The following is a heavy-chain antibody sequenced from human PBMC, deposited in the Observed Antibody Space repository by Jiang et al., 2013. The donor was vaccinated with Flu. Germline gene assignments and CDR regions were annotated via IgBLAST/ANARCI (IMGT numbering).Heavy chain of an antibody. Sequence: LLKPSETLSLTCAVYGGSFSGYYWSWIRQPPGKGLEWIGEINHSGSTNYNPSLKSRVTISVDTSKNQFSLKLSSVTAADTAVYYCAREMRKTLRYFARPGMDVWGQGTTVTVSS. CDR3: AREMRKTLRYFARPGMDV. V-gene: IGHV4-34*01. D-gene: IGHD3-9*01. J-gene: IGHJ6*02. CDR2: INHSGST. CDR1: GGSFSGYY.